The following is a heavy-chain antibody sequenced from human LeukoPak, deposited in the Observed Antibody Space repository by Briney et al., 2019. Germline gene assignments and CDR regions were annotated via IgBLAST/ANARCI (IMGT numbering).Heavy chain of an antibody. Sequence: GGSLRLSCAASGFTFSSYSMNWVRQAPGEGLEWVSSISSSSGYIYYADSVKGRFTISRDNAKNSVDLQMNSLRAEDTAVYYCARPRGNVEMARIPFDYWGQGTLVTVSS. CDR2: ISSSSGYI. CDR1: GFTFSSYS. J-gene: IGHJ4*02. V-gene: IGHV3-21*01. D-gene: IGHD5-24*01. CDR3: ARPRGNVEMARIPFDY.